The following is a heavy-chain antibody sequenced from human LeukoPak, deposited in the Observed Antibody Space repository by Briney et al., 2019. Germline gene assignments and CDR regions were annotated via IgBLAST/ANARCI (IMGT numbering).Heavy chain of an antibody. CDR1: GGSISSSSYY. Sequence: PSETLSLTCTVSGGSISSSSYYWGWIRQPPGKGLEWIGSIYYSGSTYYNPSLKSRVTISVDTSKNQFSLKLSSVTAADTAVYYCARGMGHYYYYMDVWGKGTTVTISS. V-gene: IGHV4-39*07. CDR3: ARGMGHYYYYMDV. CDR2: IYYSGST. J-gene: IGHJ6*03. D-gene: IGHD1-26*01.